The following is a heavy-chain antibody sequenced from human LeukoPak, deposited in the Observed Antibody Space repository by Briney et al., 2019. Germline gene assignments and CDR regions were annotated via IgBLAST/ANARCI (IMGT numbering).Heavy chain of an antibody. Sequence: GGSLRLSCAASGFIVSDNYMIWVRQAPGKGLEWVSVIYTGGQTYYADSVKDRFIISVDISKNTLFLQMSSLRAEDTAMYYCARVYESGFDYWGQGAQVTVSS. D-gene: IGHD3-22*01. CDR1: GFIVSDNY. CDR2: IYTGGQT. V-gene: IGHV3-53*01. CDR3: ARVYESGFDY. J-gene: IGHJ4*02.